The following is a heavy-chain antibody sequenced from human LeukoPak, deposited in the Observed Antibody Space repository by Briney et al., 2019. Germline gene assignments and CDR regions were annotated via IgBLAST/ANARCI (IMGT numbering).Heavy chain of an antibody. CDR2: ISGSGGST. Sequence: GGSLRLSCAASGFTFNSYAMSWVRQAPWERLQWVSAISGSGGSTYYADSVKGRFTISRDNSKNTLYLQMNSLRAEDTAVYYCAKASNYDSSGYWPDYWGQGTLVTVSS. V-gene: IGHV3-23*01. CDR3: AKASNYDSSGYWPDY. D-gene: IGHD3-22*01. CDR1: GFTFNSYA. J-gene: IGHJ4*02.